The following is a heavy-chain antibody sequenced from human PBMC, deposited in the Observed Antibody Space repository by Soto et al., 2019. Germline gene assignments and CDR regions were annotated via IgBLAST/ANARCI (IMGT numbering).Heavy chain of an antibody. CDR2: IYYSGST. D-gene: IGHD3-22*01. J-gene: IGHJ6*02. CDR1: GGSISSYY. CDR3: ARFGYYDSSGPHYYYYGMDV. Sequence: PLETLSLTCTVSGGSISSYYWSWIRQPPGKGLEWIGYIYYSGSTNYNPSLKSRVTISVDTSKNQFSLKLSSVTAADTAVYYCARFGYYDSSGPHYYYYGMDVWGQGTTVTVSS. V-gene: IGHV4-59*01.